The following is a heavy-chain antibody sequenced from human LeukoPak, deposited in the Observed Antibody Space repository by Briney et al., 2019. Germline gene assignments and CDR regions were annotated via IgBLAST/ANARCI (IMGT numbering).Heavy chain of an antibody. CDR1: GYTFTSYG. V-gene: IGHV1-46*01. CDR3: AREIGPRQLHLWASAFDY. D-gene: IGHD5-18*01. CDR2: INPSGSST. Sequence: ASVKVSCKASGYTFTSYGISWVRQAPGQGLEWMGLINPSGSSTLYAQKFQGRVTMTRDMSTTTDYMELSSLRSEDTAVYYCAREIGPRQLHLWASAFDYWGQGTLVTVSS. J-gene: IGHJ4*02.